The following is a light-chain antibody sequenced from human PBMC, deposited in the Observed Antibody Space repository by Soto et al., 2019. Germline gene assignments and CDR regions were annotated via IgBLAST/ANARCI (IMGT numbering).Light chain of an antibody. CDR1: QSLVYSDGNTY. CDR3: MQGTHWPYT. J-gene: IGKJ2*01. V-gene: IGKV2-30*01. Sequence: DVVMTQSPLSLPVTLGQPASISCRSSQSLVYSDGNTYLSWFQQRPGQSPRRLIYKVSNRDSGVPDRLSGSGSGADFTLKISRVEAEDVAVYYCMQGTHWPYTFGQRPKLEI. CDR2: KVS.